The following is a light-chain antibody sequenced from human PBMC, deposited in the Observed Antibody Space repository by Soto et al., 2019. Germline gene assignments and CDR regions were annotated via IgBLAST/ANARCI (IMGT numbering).Light chain of an antibody. V-gene: IGLV1-44*01. Sequence: QSVLTQPPSASGTPGQRVTISCSGSSSNIGSNTVNWYQQLPGTAPKLLIYGNNQRPSGVPDRFSGSKSGTSASLAISGLQSEVEANYYCASWDDSLNGDVVFGGGTKLTVL. J-gene: IGLJ2*01. CDR2: GNN. CDR3: ASWDDSLNGDVV. CDR1: SSNIGSNT.